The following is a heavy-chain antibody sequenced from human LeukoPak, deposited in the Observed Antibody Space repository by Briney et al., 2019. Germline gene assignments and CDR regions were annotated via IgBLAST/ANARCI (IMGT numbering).Heavy chain of an antibody. D-gene: IGHD3-22*01. V-gene: IGHV3-15*01. CDR1: RFTFRNAW. CDR3: TPQSTNYYHDSSGYPNWFDP. J-gene: IGHJ5*02. CDR2: IKSKTDGGTT. Sequence: PGGSLRLSCAASRFTFRNAWMSWVRQAPGKGLEWVGRIKSKTDGGTTDYAAPVKGRFTIPRDDSKNTLYLQMNSLKTEDTAVYYCTPQSTNYYHDSSGYPNWFDPWGQGTLVTVSS.